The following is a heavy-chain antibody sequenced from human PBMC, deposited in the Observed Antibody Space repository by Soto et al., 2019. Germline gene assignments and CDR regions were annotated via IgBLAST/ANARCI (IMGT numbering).Heavy chain of an antibody. V-gene: IGHV1-3*05. CDR1: GYTFTSYA. Sequence: QVQLVQSGAEEKKPGASVKVSCKASGYTFTSYAMHWVRQAPGQRLEWMGWINGVNGNTKYSQKFQGMVPITRDTSATTAYMELRSLRSEDTAVYYCAREGPYYDILPGYYPGTFDIWGQGTMVTVSS. J-gene: IGHJ3*02. D-gene: IGHD3-9*01. CDR2: INGVNGNT. CDR3: AREGPYYDILPGYYPGTFDI.